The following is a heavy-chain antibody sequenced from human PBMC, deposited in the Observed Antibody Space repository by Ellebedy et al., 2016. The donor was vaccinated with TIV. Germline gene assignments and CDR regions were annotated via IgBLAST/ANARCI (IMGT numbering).Heavy chain of an antibody. J-gene: IGHJ4*02. V-gene: IGHV3-9*01. D-gene: IGHD1-26*01. CDR2: VNWNSNKI. Sequence: GGSLRLXCAASGFTFDGYGMHWVRQVPGKGLDWVSGVNWNSNKIGYADSVKGRFTISRDNAKNSLYLQMNSLRVEDTALYYCAKGFYAGAIDYWGQGTLVTVSS. CDR3: AKGFYAGAIDY. CDR1: GFTFDGYG.